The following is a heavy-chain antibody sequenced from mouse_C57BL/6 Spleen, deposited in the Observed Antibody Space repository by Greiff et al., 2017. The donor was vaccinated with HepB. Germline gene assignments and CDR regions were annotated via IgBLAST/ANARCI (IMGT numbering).Heavy chain of an antibody. Sequence: EVKLVESEGGLVQPGRSMKLSCTASGFTFSDYYMAWVRQVPAKGLEWVANINYDGSSTYYLDSLKSRFIISRDNAKNILYLQMSSLKSEDTATYYCAREGGFYYAMDYWGQGTSVTVSS. CDR3: AREGGFYYAMDY. CDR2: INYDGSST. J-gene: IGHJ4*01. D-gene: IGHD1-1*02. V-gene: IGHV5-16*01. CDR1: GFTFSDYY.